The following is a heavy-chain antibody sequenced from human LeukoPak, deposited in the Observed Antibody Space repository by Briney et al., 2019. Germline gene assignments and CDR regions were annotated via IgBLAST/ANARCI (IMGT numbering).Heavy chain of an antibody. J-gene: IGHJ4*02. D-gene: IGHD3-3*01. CDR2: ISYDGSNK. CDR3: AKDRIDYDFWSGYPDY. V-gene: IGHV3-30*18. CDR1: GFTFSSYG. Sequence: PGRSLRLSCAASGFTFSSYGMHWVRQAPGKGLEWVAVISYDGSNKYYADSVKGRFTISRDNSKNTLYLQMNSLRAEDTAVYYCAKDRIDYDFWSGYPDYWGQGTLVTVSS.